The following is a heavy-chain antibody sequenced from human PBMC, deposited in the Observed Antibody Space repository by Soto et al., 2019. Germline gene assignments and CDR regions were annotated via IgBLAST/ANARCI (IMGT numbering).Heavy chain of an antibody. CDR1: GGSISSYY. Sequence: QVQLQESGPGLVKPSETLSLTCTVSGGSISSYYWSWIRQPPGKGLEWIGYIYYSGSTNYNPSLKSRVPISVDTSKNQFSLKLSSVTAADTAVYYCARGWGYCSSTSCYRGPGYFDYWGQGTLVTVSS. J-gene: IGHJ4*02. CDR3: ARGWGYCSSTSCYRGPGYFDY. D-gene: IGHD2-2*01. V-gene: IGHV4-59*01. CDR2: IYYSGST.